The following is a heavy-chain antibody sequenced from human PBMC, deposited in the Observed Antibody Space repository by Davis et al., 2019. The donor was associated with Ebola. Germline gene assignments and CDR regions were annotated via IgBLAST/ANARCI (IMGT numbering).Heavy chain of an antibody. Sequence: PGGSLRLSCKGSGYTFTTSWIGWVRQMPGKGLEWMGFIYPGDSDTRYSPSFQGQVTISADKSISTAYLQWSSLKASDSAMYYCARQEGKGFDLWGRGTLVTVSS. CDR2: IYPGDSDT. CDR3: ARQEGKGFDL. J-gene: IGHJ2*01. CDR1: GYTFTTSW. V-gene: IGHV5-51*01.